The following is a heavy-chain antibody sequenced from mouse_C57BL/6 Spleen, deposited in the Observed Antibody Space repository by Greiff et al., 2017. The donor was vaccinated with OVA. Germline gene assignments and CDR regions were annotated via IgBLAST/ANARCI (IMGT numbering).Heavy chain of an antibody. D-gene: IGHD1-1*01. V-gene: IGHV14-1*01. CDR2: IDPEDGDT. CDR3: TSYYYGSSYALFDY. Sequence: EVKLMESGAELVRPGASVKLSCTASGFNIKDYYMHWVKQRPEQGLEWIGRIDPEDGDTEYAPQFQGKATMTADTSSNTAYLQLSSLTSEDTAVYYCTSYYYGSSYALFDYWGQGTTLTVSS. CDR1: GFNIKDYY. J-gene: IGHJ2*01.